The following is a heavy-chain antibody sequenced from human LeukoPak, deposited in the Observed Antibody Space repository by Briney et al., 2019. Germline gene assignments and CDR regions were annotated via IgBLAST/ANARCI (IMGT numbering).Heavy chain of an antibody. V-gene: IGHV3-21*01. J-gene: IGHJ4*02. Sequence: GGSLRLSCAASGFTFSSYSMNWVRQAPGKGLEWVSSISSSSSYIYYADSVKGRFTISRDNAKNSLYLQMNSLRAEDTAVYYCAREASGYDLGEFGYWGQGTLVTVSS. CDR3: AREASGYDLGEFGY. CDR2: ISSSSSYI. CDR1: GFTFSSYS. D-gene: IGHD5-12*01.